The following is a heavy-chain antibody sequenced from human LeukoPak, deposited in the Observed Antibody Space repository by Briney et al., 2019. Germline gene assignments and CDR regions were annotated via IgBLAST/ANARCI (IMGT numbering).Heavy chain of an antibody. J-gene: IGHJ4*02. V-gene: IGHV3-30*18. Sequence: PGGSLRLSCAASGFTFSSYGMHWVRQAPGKGLEWVAVISYDGSNKYYADSVKGRFTISRDNSKNTLYLQMNSLRAEDTAVYYCAKDAHYGSGSYYSDYWGQGTLVTVSS. CDR3: AKDAHYGSGSYYSDY. D-gene: IGHD3-10*01. CDR2: ISYDGSNK. CDR1: GFTFSSYG.